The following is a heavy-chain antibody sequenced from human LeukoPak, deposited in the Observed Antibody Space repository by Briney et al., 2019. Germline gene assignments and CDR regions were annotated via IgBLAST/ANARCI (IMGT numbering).Heavy chain of an antibody. CDR1: GFRFRTYA. V-gene: IGHV3-23*01. CDR2: ISGSGGNT. CDR3: AKATSGSDWYGGADY. D-gene: IGHD6-19*01. Sequence: GGSLRLSCVASGFRFRTYAMAWVRQAPGKGLEWVSIISGSGGNTHSADSVKGRFAISRDNSRNTLYLQMNSLTAEDTAVYYCAKATSGSDWYGGADYWGEGTLVTVSS. J-gene: IGHJ4*02.